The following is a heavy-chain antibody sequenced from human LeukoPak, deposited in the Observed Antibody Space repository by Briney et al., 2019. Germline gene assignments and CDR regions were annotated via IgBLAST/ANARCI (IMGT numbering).Heavy chain of an antibody. D-gene: IGHD3-22*01. CDR3: ATVSSNYYDSSGYYGY. CDR2: IIPIFGTA. CDR1: GGTFSSYA. V-gene: IGHV1-69*06. Sequence: SVKVSCKASGGTFSSYAISWVRQAPGQGLEWMGGIIPIFGTANYAQKFQGRVTMTEDTSTDTAYMELSSLRSEDTAVYYCATVSSNYYDSSGYYGYWGQGTLVTVSS. J-gene: IGHJ4*02.